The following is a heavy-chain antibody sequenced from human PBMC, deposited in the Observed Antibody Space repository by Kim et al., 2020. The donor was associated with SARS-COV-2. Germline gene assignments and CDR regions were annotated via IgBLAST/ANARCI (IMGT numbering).Heavy chain of an antibody. CDR2: INPNSGGT. V-gene: IGHV1-2*06. CDR1: GYTFTGYY. CDR3: ARNGSYYYYYGMDV. Sequence: ASVKVSCKASGYTFTGYYMHWVRQAPGQGLEWMGRINPNSGGTNYAQKFQGRVTMTRDTSISTAYMELSRLRSDDTAVYYCARNGSYYYYYGMDVWGQGTTVTVSS. J-gene: IGHJ6*02. D-gene: IGHD3-10*01.